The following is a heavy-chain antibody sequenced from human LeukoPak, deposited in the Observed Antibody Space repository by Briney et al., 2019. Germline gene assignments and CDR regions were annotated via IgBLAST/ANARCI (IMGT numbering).Heavy chain of an antibody. V-gene: IGHV3-74*01. D-gene: IGHD3-22*01. Sequence: GGSLRLSCAASGFTFSRYWMHWVRQAPGKGLVWVPRINGDGSTTSYADSVKGGFTISRDNAKNTLYLQMNSLRAEDTAVYYCATGNYYDSRGYYTFGHWGQGTLVTVSS. CDR2: INGDGSTT. CDR1: GFTFSRYW. CDR3: ATGNYYDSRGYYTFGH. J-gene: IGHJ1*01.